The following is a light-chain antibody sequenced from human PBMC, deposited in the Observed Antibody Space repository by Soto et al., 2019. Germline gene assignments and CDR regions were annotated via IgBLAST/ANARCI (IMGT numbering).Light chain of an antibody. V-gene: IGKV3-15*01. Sequence: EIVMTQSPATLSVSPWERATLSCRASQSVTPSLAWYQQKPGQAPRLRIYGASTRATGIPARFSGSGSGTEFTLTISSLQSEDFAVYYCQQYNNWPLPFGQGTRLANK. CDR1: QSVTPS. J-gene: IGKJ5*01. CDR3: QQYNNWPLP. CDR2: GAS.